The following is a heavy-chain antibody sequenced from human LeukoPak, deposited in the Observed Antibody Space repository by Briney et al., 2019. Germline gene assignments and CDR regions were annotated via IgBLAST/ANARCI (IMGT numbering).Heavy chain of an antibody. CDR1: GFTFSTFA. CDR3: VRGQHKWGIAAAGNYMDV. J-gene: IGHJ6*03. CDR2: ITGSGPYM. D-gene: IGHD6-13*01. V-gene: IGHV3-21*06. Sequence: PGGSLRLSCAASGFTFSTFAMHWVRLSPGKGLEWVSSITGSGPYMLYADSVKHRFTISRDNTKNLLYLEMNSLRAEDTAMYFCVRGQHKWGIAAAGNYMDVWGKGTTVTVSS.